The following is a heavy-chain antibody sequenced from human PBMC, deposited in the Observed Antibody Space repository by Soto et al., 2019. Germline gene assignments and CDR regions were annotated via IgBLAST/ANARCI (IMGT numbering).Heavy chain of an antibody. Sequence: XAALSLSCTVSGGSFSSGSFYWSWIRQPPGKGLEWIGYIYYSGSTNYNPSLKSRVTISVDTSKNQFSLKLSSVTAADTAVYYCASGVVVDATRSYYYYGMDVWGQGTTVTVSS. CDR1: GGSFSSGSFY. CDR3: ASGVVVDATRSYYYYGMDV. D-gene: IGHD2-15*01. J-gene: IGHJ6*02. CDR2: IYYSGST. V-gene: IGHV4-61*01.